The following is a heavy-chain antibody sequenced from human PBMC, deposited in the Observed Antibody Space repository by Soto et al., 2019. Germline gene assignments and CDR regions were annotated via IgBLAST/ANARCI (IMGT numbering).Heavy chain of an antibody. CDR3: AREVVGYSGFDV. J-gene: IGHJ6*02. CDR2: IYHSGST. V-gene: IGHV4-30-2*01. CDR1: GGSISSGGYS. D-gene: IGHD5-12*01. Sequence: QLQLQESGSGLVKPSQTLSLTCAVSGGSISSGGYSWSWIRQPPGKGLEWIGYIYHSGSTYYNPSLKSRVTISVDRSKNQFSLKLSSVTAADTAVYYCAREVVGYSGFDVWGQGTTVTVSS.